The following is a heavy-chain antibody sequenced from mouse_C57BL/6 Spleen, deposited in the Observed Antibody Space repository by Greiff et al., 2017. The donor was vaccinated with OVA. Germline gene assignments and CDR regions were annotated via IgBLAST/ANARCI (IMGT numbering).Heavy chain of an antibody. CDR2: INPNNGGT. Sequence: VQLQQSGPELVKPGASVKMSCKASGYTFTDYNMHWVKQSHGKSLEWIGYINPNNGGTSYNQKFKGKATLTVNKSSSTAYMELRSLTSEDSAVYYCASPYDYEHAMDVWGQGTSVTVSS. J-gene: IGHJ4*01. CDR1: GYTFTDYN. V-gene: IGHV1-22*01. CDR3: ASPYDYEHAMDV. D-gene: IGHD2-4*01.